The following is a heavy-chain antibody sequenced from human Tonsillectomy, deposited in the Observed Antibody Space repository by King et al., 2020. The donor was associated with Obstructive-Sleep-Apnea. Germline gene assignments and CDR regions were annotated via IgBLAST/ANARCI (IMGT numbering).Heavy chain of an antibody. V-gene: IGHV4-59*01. CDR1: GGSIRSYY. Sequence: VQLQESGPGLVKPSETLSLTCTVSGGSIRSYYWSWIRQPPGMGLEWIGYIYYSGSTNYNPSLKSRVTISVDTSKSQFSLKLSSVTAADTAVYYCARDRIDYEGSYGVDVWGQGTMVTVSS. CDR3: ARDRIDYEGSYGVDV. CDR2: IYYSGST. J-gene: IGHJ6*02. D-gene: IGHD4-17*01.